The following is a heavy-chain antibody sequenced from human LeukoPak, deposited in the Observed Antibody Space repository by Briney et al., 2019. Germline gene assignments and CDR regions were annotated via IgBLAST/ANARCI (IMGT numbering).Heavy chain of an antibody. CDR1: GFTFSSYS. D-gene: IGHD2-15*01. V-gene: IGHV3-21*04. CDR3: ARMPAKGVAYYFDY. Sequence: GGSLRLSCAASGFTFSSYSMNWVREAPGKGLEWVSSISSSSSYIYYADSVKGRFTISRDNAKNSLYLQMNSLRAEDTAVYYCARMPAKGVAYYFDYWDQGTLVTVSS. J-gene: IGHJ4*02. CDR2: ISSSSSYI.